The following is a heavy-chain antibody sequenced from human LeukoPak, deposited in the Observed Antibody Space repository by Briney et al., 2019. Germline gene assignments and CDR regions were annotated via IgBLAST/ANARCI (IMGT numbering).Heavy chain of an antibody. V-gene: IGHV4-4*02. CDR1: GGSISSSNW. D-gene: IGHD3-10*01. Sequence: SGTLSLTCAVSGGSISSSNWWSWVRQPPGKGLEWIGEINHSGSTNYNPSLKSRVTISVDTSKNQFSLKLSSVTAADTAVYYCARGRITMVRGVIITGPQGPRHYYMDVWGKGTTATVSS. CDR3: ARGRITMVRGVIITGPQGPRHYYMDV. CDR2: INHSGST. J-gene: IGHJ6*03.